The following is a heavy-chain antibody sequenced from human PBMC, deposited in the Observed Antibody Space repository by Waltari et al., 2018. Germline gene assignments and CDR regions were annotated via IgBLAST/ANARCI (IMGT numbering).Heavy chain of an antibody. V-gene: IGHV4-38-2*01. Sequence: QVQLQESGPGLVKPSETLSLTCAVSGYSISRGYYWGWIRQPPGKGLEWIGSIYHSGSTYYNPSLKSRVTISVDTSKNQFSLKLSSVTAADTAVYYCARHVAARRSEYYFDYWGQGTLVTVSS. D-gene: IGHD6-6*01. CDR1: GYSISRGYY. CDR3: ARHVAARRSEYYFDY. CDR2: IYHSGST. J-gene: IGHJ4*02.